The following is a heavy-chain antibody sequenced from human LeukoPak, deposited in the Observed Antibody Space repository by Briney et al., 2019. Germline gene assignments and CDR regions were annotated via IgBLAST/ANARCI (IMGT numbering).Heavy chain of an antibody. D-gene: IGHD3-10*01. J-gene: IGHJ6*02. CDR2: MNPNSGNT. Sequence: GASVKVSCKASGYTFTSYDINWVRQATGQGLEWMGWMNPNSGNTGFAQKFQGRVTMTRNSSISTAYMELRSLSSEDTAGYYCVRAHLTYYYGSGTYYYFFGLDVWGPGTTVTVSS. CDR3: VRAHLTYYYGSGTYYYFFGLDV. V-gene: IGHV1-8*01. CDR1: GYTFTSYD.